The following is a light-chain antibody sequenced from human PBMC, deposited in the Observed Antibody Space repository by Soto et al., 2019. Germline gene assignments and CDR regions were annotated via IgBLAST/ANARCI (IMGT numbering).Light chain of an antibody. V-gene: IGLV2-14*03. CDR1: TSDVGGYNF. CDR3: SSYTSRATWV. Sequence: QSALTQPASVSGSPGLSITISCTGTTSDVGGYNFISWHQQHPGKAPRLMIYDVSNRPSGVFNRFSGSKSGNTASLTISGLQAEDEADYYCSSYTSRATWVFGGGTKVTVL. CDR2: DVS. J-gene: IGLJ3*02.